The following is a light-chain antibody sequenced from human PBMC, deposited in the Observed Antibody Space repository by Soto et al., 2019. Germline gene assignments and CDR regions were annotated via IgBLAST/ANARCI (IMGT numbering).Light chain of an antibody. J-gene: IGLJ1*01. V-gene: IGLV1-47*01. Sequence: QSVLTQPPSASGTPGQGVTISCSGSRSNIGINYIYWYQQFPGTAPKLLIYKTNQRPSGVPDRFFGSKSGTSASLAISGLRSEDVADYYRVSWDDSLNVCIFGSGTKVTVL. CDR1: RSNIGINY. CDR2: KTN. CDR3: VSWDDSLNVCI.